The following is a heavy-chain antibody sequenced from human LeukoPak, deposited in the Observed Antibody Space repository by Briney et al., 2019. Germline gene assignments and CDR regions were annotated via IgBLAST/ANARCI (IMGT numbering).Heavy chain of an antibody. V-gene: IGHV3-33*01. J-gene: IGHJ4*02. D-gene: IGHD4-17*01. CDR3: ARTDYGDYTTFDY. CDR2: IWYDGSNK. CDR1: GFTFTFSTSG. Sequence: GGSLRLSCAASGFTFTFSTSGMHWVRQAPGKGLEWVAVIWYDGSNKYYADSVKGRFTISRDNSKNTLYLQINSLRAEDTAVYYCARTDYGDYTTFDYWGQGTLVTVSS.